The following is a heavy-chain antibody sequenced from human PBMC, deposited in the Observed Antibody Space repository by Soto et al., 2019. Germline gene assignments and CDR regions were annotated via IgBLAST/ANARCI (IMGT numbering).Heavy chain of an antibody. CDR3: ARQLRAGLYSSSSVDY. CDR1: GGCISSSTDV. J-gene: IGHJ4*02. CDR2: IYYSGST. D-gene: IGHD6-6*01. Sequence: ETLSLSGTVSGGCISSSTDVWGWIRQPPGKGLEWIGSIYYSGSTYYNPSLKSRVTISVDTSKNQFSLKLSSVTAADTAVYYCARQLRAGLYSSSSVDYWGQGTLVTVSS. V-gene: IGHV4-39*01.